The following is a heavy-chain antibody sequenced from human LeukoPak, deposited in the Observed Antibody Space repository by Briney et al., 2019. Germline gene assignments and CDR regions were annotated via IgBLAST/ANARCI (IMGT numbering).Heavy chain of an antibody. CDR3: ARDGAVLTGYYDY. CDR2: IYRGGST. D-gene: IGHD3-9*01. CDR1: GFTVSSNY. J-gene: IGHJ4*02. V-gene: IGHV3-66*01. Sequence: GGALRLSCAASGFTVSSNYLSWVRQAPGKGLELVSSIYRGGSTYYADSVTGRFTIARDNSKNTLYLQMNSLRDEGTAVYYCARDGAVLTGYYDYWGQGTLVTVSS.